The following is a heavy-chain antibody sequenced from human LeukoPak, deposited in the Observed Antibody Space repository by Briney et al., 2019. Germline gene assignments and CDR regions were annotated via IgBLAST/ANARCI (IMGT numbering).Heavy chain of an antibody. CDR1: GFIFSGFY. CDR3: ARDNLPSGSVVVGDYYYGMDV. CDR2: ISSTGGTI. Sequence: GGSLRLSCAASGFIFSGFYMTWIRQAPGKGLEWVSYISSTGGTISYADSVKGRFTISRDNAKISLYLQMNSLRAEDTAVYYCARDNLPSGSVVVGDYYYGMDVWGQGTTVTVSS. J-gene: IGHJ6*02. D-gene: IGHD2-15*01. V-gene: IGHV3-11*01.